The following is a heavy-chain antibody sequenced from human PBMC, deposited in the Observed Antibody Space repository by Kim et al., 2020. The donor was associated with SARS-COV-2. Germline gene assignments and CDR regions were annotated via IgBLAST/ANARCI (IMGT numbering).Heavy chain of an antibody. CDR3: GDYHGAGSHFSY. CDR2: T. D-gene: IGHD3-10*01. V-gene: IGHV3-23*05. Sequence: THNAASWKGRVTISRDNSKNRLHLKMNRLRAEDTDVYYCGDYHGAGSHFSYWGQGTLVTVSS. J-gene: IGHJ4*02.